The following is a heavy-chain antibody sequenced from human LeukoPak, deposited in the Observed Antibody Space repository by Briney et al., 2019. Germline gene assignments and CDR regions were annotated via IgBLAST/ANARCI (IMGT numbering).Heavy chain of an antibody. Sequence: GASVKVSCKASGYTFTSYGISWVRQAPGQGLEWMGWISAYNGNTNYAQKLQGRVTMTTDTSTSTAYMELRSLRSDDTAVYYCARAKIRIRGYRLSEGMDVWGQETTVTVSS. CDR1: GYTFTSYG. CDR2: ISAYNGNT. J-gene: IGHJ6*02. V-gene: IGHV1-18*01. D-gene: IGHD2/OR15-2a*01. CDR3: ARAKIRIRGYRLSEGMDV.